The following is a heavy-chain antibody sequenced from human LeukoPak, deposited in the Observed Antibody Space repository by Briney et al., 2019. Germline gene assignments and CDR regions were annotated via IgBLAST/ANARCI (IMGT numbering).Heavy chain of an antibody. CDR2: INHSGST. CDR3: ARLGYYDSSGYYKQVALDY. CDR1: GGSFSGYY. D-gene: IGHD3-22*01. J-gene: IGHJ4*02. V-gene: IGHV4-34*01. Sequence: PSETLSLTCAVYGGSFSGYYWSWIRQPPGKGLEWIGEINHSGSTNYNPSLKSRVTISVDTSKSQFSLKLSSVTAADTAVYYCARLGYYDSSGYYKQVALDYWGQGTLVTVSS.